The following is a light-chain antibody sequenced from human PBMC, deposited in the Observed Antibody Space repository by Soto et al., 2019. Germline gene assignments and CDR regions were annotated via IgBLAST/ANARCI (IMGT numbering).Light chain of an antibody. J-gene: IGLJ3*02. CDR1: NSNIGKNF. V-gene: IGLV1-51*01. Sequence: QSVLTQPPSVSAAPGQTVTISCSGTNSNIGKNFVSWYRQSPGTAPNLLLYDSDKRPSGIPDRFTGSRIDTSATLVISGLQTGDEADYYCGTWDTSLFVWVFGGGTKVTVL. CDR3: GTWDTSLFVWV. CDR2: DSD.